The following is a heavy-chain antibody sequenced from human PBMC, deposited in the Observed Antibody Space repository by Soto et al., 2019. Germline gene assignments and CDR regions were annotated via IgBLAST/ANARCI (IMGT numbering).Heavy chain of an antibody. J-gene: IGHJ3*02. D-gene: IGHD2-21*02. V-gene: IGHV4-31*03. CDR3: ASGDCGGDCYSDFYAFDI. CDR2: IYYSGST. Sequence: QVQLRESGPGLVKPSQTLSLTCTVSGGSISSGGYYWSWIRQHPGKGLEWIGYIYYSGSTYYNPSFKSRVTISVNTSKNQLSLMLSSVTAADTAVYYCASGDCGGDCYSDFYAFDIWGKGTMVTVSS. CDR1: GGSISSGGYY.